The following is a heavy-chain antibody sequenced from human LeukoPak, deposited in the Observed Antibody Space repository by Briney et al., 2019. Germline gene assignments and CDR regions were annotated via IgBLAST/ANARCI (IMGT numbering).Heavy chain of an antibody. CDR2: IYYSGST. D-gene: IGHD6-13*01. V-gene: IGHV4-59*01. CDR3: ARLSRDLYNSSWYYFDY. J-gene: IGHJ4*02. CDR1: GGSISSYY. Sequence: SETLSLTCTVSGGSISSYYWSWIRQPPGKGLEWIGYIYYSGSTNYNPSLKSRVTISVDTSKNQFSLKLSSVTAADTAVYYCARLSRDLYNSSWYYFDYWGQGTLVTVSS.